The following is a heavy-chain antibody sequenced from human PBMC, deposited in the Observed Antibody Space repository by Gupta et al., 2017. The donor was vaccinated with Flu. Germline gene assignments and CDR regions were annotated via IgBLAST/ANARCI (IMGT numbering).Heavy chain of an antibody. CDR1: GFPFSSYT. J-gene: IGHJ3*02. Sequence: EVQLVESGGGLVQPGGSLRLSCAASGFPFSSYTMTWVRQAPGKGLEWVSYITSSITTISYAYSVKVRFTISRDNAKNSLYLQMNSLTDEDTAVYYCARDRSGWGSDAFDIWGQGTMVTVSS. V-gene: IGHV3-48*02. D-gene: IGHD6-19*01. CDR3: ARDRSGWGSDAFDI. CDR2: ITSSITTI.